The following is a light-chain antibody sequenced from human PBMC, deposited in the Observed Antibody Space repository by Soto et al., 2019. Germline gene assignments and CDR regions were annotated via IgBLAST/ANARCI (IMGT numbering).Light chain of an antibody. CDR1: QRFSSSS. V-gene: IGKV3-20*01. CDR3: NQYHSSFS. Sequence: EIVLTQSPGTLSLSPGEGATLSCRASQRFSSSSLTWYQQKRGQAPRLLIYGASTRATGIPDRFSGSGSGTDFTLTIRRLEPEDFAVYDRNQYHSSFSFGVWTKVEIK. CDR2: GAS. J-gene: IGKJ4*01.